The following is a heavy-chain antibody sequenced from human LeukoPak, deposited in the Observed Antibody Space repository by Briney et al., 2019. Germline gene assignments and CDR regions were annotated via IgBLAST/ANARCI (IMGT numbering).Heavy chain of an antibody. J-gene: IGHJ6*02. CDR2: IYSGGST. CDR3: ARDLTVTSHGMDV. CDR1: GFTVSSNY. Sequence: GGSLRLSCAASGFTVSSNYMSWVRQAPGKGLEWVSVIYSGGSTYYADSVKGRFTISRDNSKNTLYLQMNSLRAEDTAVYYCARDLTVTSHGMDVWGQGTTVTVSS. D-gene: IGHD4-17*01. V-gene: IGHV3-66*01.